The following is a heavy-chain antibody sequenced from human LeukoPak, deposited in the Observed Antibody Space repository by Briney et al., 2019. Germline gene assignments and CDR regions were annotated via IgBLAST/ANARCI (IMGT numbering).Heavy chain of an antibody. CDR1: GFTFSSYP. CDR2: ISYDVSNK. J-gene: IGHJ2*01. Sequence: GGSLRLSCAASGFTFSSYPMHWARPAPGKGLEWVAVISYDVSNKYHADSVKGRFTISRDNPKNTLYLEMNSLREEDTAVYYCARAVTTGHWYFDLWGRGTLVTVSS. V-gene: IGHV3-30-3*01. CDR3: ARAVTTGHWYFDL. D-gene: IGHD4-17*01.